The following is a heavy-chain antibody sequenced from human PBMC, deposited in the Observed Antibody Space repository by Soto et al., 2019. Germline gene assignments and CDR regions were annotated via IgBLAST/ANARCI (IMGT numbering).Heavy chain of an antibody. J-gene: IGHJ5*02. V-gene: IGHV4-30-4*01. Sequence: SETLSLTCTVSGGYISSGGYSWSWVRQSPGKGLEWIGHIYNSGITYYNPSLKSRVVISIDTSRNQFSLRLNSLTAADRAVYFCARGVTVFGLVSRFWFDPWGQGTVVTVSS. CDR3: ARGVTVFGLVSRFWFDP. D-gene: IGHD3-3*01. CDR1: GGYISSGGYS. CDR2: IYNSGIT.